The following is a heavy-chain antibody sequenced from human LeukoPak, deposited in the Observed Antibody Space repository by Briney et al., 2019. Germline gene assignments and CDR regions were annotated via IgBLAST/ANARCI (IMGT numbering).Heavy chain of an antibody. CDR3: ARDREGQLLWFGELGY. CDR2: INWDGSTT. J-gene: IGHJ4*02. CDR1: GFVFDDYG. D-gene: IGHD3-10*01. Sequence: GGSLRLSCAASGFVFDDYGMSWVRQAPGKGLAWVSAINWDGSTTSYADSVKGRFTISRDKAKKSLYLQMNSLRAEDTALYYCARDREGQLLWFGELGYWGQGSLVTVSS. V-gene: IGHV3-20*04.